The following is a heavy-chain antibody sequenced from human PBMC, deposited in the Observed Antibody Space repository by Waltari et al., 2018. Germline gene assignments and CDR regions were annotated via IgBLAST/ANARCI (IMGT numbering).Heavy chain of an antibody. CDR3: ARALDRNGWYNDY. D-gene: IGHD6-19*01. Sequence: EVQLLQSGTELKKPGTTVKISCQVSGYTFTDYYVHWVQQAPGNGPHWLGRIKPEDCEKIYAENVKGRVTIDADTSTDTAYMELSRLKPEDTAVYYCARALDRNGWYNDYWGQGTLVTVSS. CDR1: GYTFTDYY. CDR2: IKPEDCEK. J-gene: IGHJ4*02. V-gene: IGHV1-69-2*01.